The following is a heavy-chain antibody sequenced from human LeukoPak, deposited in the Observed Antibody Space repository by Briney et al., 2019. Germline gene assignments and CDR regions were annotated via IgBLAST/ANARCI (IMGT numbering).Heavy chain of an antibody. J-gene: IGHJ3*02. D-gene: IGHD3-10*01. CDR3: AKNAGTSFTVHAFDI. V-gene: IGHV4-59*01. CDR2: RYYSGST. Sequence: PSETLSLTCTVSGGSISSYYWSWIRQPPGKGLEWIGYRYYSGSTNYNPTLISRVTISVDTSRNQFSLKLTSVTAADTAVYYCAKNAGTSFTVHAFDIWGQGTMVTVSS. CDR1: GGSISSYY.